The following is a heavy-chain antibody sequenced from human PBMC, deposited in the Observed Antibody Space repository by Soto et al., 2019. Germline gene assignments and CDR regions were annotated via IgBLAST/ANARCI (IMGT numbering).Heavy chain of an antibody. CDR1: AYTFTSYY. CDR2: IKPSGGST. D-gene: IGHD6-13*01. CDR3: AREGIAAAGTGYCYGMDV. V-gene: IGHV1-46*01. Sequence: QVQLVQSGAEVKKPGASVKVSCKASAYTFTSYYMHWVRQAPGQGLEWMGIIKPSGGSTSYGQKFQGRVTMTRDTSSSTVYMELSILRPVDTAVYYCAREGIAAAGTGYCYGMDVWGQGTTVTVSS. J-gene: IGHJ6*02.